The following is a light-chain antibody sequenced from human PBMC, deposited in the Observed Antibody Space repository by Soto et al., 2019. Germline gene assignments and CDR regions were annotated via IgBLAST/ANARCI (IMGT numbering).Light chain of an antibody. CDR1: QSISSY. CDR3: QQGNSTPRET. Sequence: DIQMTQSPSSLSASVGDRVTITCRASQSISSYLNWYQQKPGKAPKLLIYAASSLQSGVPSRFSGSGSGTDFTLTISSLQHEDLATYYCQQGNSTPRETFGQGTKVEIK. J-gene: IGKJ1*01. CDR2: AAS. V-gene: IGKV1-39*01.